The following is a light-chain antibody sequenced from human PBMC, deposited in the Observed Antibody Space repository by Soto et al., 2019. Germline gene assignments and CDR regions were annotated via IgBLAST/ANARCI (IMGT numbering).Light chain of an antibody. CDR1: SGYSDYK. Sequence: QSVLTQPPSASASLGASVTLTCTLSSGYSDYKVDWYQQRPGKGPRLVMRVGPGGSVGSKGVGIADRFSAWGSGLNRYLTLKNIQEEDESDYRCGADRGSETHFVKVFGGGTKLTVL. V-gene: IGLV9-49*03. J-gene: IGLJ2*01. CDR2: VGPGGSVG. CDR3: GADRGSETHFVKV.